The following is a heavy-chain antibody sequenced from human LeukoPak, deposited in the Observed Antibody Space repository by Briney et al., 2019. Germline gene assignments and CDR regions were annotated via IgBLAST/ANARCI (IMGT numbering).Heavy chain of an antibody. Sequence: PSETLSLTCAVYGGSFSGYYWSWIRQPPGKGLEWIGEINHSGSTNYNPSLKSRVTISVDTSKNQFSLKLSSVTAADTAVYYCARGIWLGGFFNFDYWGQGTLVTVSS. D-gene: IGHD3-3*01. CDR1: GGSFSGYY. J-gene: IGHJ4*02. CDR2: INHSGST. CDR3: ARGIWLGGFFNFDY. V-gene: IGHV4-34*01.